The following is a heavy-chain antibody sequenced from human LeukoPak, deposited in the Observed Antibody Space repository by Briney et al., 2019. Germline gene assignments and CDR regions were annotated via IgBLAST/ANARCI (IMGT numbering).Heavy chain of an antibody. D-gene: IGHD2-21*02. J-gene: IGHJ1*01. CDR1: TSXX. V-gene: IGHV1-8*01. CDR3: SRGVGAVGDL. Sequence: TSXXXXXLRXXTXXXXXXMGWMTPGSGNTTYAQKFQGRVTMTRDTSISTVYMELSSLTSEDTAVYYCSRGVGAVGDLWGQGTLVTVSS. CDR2: MTPGSGNT.